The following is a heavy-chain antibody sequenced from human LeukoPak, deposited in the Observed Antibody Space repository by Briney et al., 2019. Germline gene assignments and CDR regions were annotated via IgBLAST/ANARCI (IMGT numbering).Heavy chain of an antibody. Sequence: ASVKVSCKASGYTFNSYDISWVRQAPGQGLEWMAWISTYNGNTNYAQKVQGRATMTTDTSTSTAYMELRSPRSDDTAVYYCARVLRYDFWSAYYFDYWGQGTLVTVSS. CDR2: ISTYNGNT. J-gene: IGHJ4*02. CDR3: ARVLRYDFWSAYYFDY. CDR1: GYTFNSYD. V-gene: IGHV1-18*01. D-gene: IGHD3-3*01.